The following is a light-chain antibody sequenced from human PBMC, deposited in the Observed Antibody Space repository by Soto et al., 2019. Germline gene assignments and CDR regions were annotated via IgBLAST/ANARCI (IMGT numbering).Light chain of an antibody. CDR3: AAWDDSLSAYV. J-gene: IGLJ1*01. CDR1: GSNIGSNT. V-gene: IGLV1-44*01. Sequence: QAVVTQPPSASETPGQRVSISCSGSGSNIGSNTVHWYQQLPGTAPKPLMYNNNQRPSGVPDRFSGSKSGTSASLAISGLQSEDEADYYCAAWDDSLSAYVFGTGTKLTVL. CDR2: NNN.